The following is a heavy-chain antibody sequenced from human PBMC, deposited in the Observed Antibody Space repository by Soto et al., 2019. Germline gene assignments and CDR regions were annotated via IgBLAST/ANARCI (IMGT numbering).Heavy chain of an antibody. J-gene: IGHJ5*02. CDR3: ARVFDSSAYRFDP. V-gene: IGHV4-30-4*01. CDR1: GGSISSGDYY. Sequence: SETLSLTCTVSGGSISSGDYYWNWIRQPPGKGLEWIGYIYYSGSTYYKPSLKSRVTISVDTSKNQFSLELSSVTAADTAVYYCARVFDSSAYRFDPWGQGTLVTVSS. CDR2: IYYSGST. D-gene: IGHD3-22*01.